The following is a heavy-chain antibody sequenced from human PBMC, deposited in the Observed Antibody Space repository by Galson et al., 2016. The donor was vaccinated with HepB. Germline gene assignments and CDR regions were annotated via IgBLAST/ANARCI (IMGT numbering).Heavy chain of an antibody. CDR3: AKEGRIYCISASCHDHFHY. J-gene: IGHJ4*01. D-gene: IGHD2-2*01. V-gene: IGHV3-30*18. CDR1: GFTFSSYG. Sequence: SLRLSCAASGFTFSSYGMHWVRQPPGKGLEWVAFISYDGSNKKYADSVKGRFTISRDNSKKTLYRQMNSLRAEDTVVYYCAKEGRIYCISASCHDHFHYWRHGTQDTGSS. CDR2: ISYDGSNK.